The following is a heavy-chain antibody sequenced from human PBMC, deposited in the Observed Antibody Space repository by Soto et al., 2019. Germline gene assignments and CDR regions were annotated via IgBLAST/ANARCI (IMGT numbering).Heavy chain of an antibody. CDR2: ISGSGGST. Sequence: PGGSLRLSCAASGFTFSSYAMSWVRQAPGKGLEWVSAISGSGGSTYYADSVKGRFTISRDNSKNTLYLQMHSLKTDDTAVYYCSRVDPSAKSPDYWGQGTLVTVSS. CDR3: SRVDPSAKSPDY. J-gene: IGHJ4*02. CDR1: GFTFSSYA. D-gene: IGHD2-15*01. V-gene: IGHV3-23*01.